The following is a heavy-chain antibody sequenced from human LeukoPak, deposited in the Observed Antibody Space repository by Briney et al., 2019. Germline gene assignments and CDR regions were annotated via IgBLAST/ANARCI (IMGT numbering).Heavy chain of an antibody. V-gene: IGHV1-2*02. J-gene: IGHJ5*02. CDR3: ARSGRYCSSTSCRNWFDP. CDR1: GYTFTGYY. Sequence: ASVKVSCKASGYTFTGYYMHWVRQAPGQGLEWMGWINPNSGGTNYAQKFQGRVTTTRDTSISTAYMELSRLRSDDAAVYYCARSGRYCSSTSCRNWFDPWGQGTLVTVSS. D-gene: IGHD2-2*01. CDR2: INPNSGGT.